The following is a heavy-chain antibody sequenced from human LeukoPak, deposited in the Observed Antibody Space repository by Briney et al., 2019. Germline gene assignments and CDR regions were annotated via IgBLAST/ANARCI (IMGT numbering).Heavy chain of an antibody. CDR3: AKDIRPSMVRGVNIDY. Sequence: GGSLRLSCAASGFTFSSYSMNWVRQAPGKGLEWVAVISYDGSNKYYADSVKGRFTISRDNSKNTLYLQTSSLRAEDTAMYYCAKDIRPSMVRGVNIDYWGQGTLVTVSS. V-gene: IGHV3-30*18. J-gene: IGHJ4*02. D-gene: IGHD3-10*01. CDR1: GFTFSSYS. CDR2: ISYDGSNK.